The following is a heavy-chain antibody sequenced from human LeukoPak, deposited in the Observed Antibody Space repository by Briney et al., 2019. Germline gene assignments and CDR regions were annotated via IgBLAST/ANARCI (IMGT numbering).Heavy chain of an antibody. J-gene: IGHJ4*02. CDR3: ARDGVNAAADY. CDR1: GFTFSKYW. Sequence: GGSLRLSCAVSGFTFSKYWMRWVRQAPGKGLVWVSHIKGDGTSTNYADSVKGRFTISRDNAKNTLFLQMNSLRAEDTAVYYCARDGVNAAADYWRQGTLVSVSS. V-gene: IGHV3-74*01. D-gene: IGHD2-2*01. CDR2: IKGDGTST.